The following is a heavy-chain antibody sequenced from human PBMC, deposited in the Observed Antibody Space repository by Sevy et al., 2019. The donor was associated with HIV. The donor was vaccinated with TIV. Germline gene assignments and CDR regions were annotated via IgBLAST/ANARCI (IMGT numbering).Heavy chain of an antibody. CDR1: GYSFTSYW. CDR2: IYPGDCDT. V-gene: IGHV5-51*01. CDR3: AYCSGGSCPLDAFDI. Sequence: GESLKISCKGSGYSFTSYWIGWVRQMPGKCLEWMGIIYPGDCDTRYSPSFQGQVTISADKSISTAYLQWSSLKASDTAMYYCAYCSGGSCPLDAFDISGQGTLVTVSS. J-gene: IGHJ3*02. D-gene: IGHD2-15*01.